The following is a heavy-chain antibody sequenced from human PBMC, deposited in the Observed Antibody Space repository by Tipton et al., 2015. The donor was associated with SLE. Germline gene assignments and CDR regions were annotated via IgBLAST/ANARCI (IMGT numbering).Heavy chain of an antibody. Sequence: SLRLSCAASGFTFSDYAVSWVRQAPGKGLEWVSFIRSRAYGGTPEYAASVQGRFTISRDDSKSVAYLQMNSLKIEDTAVYYCAKLARAAADYYFDSWGHGTLVTVSS. V-gene: IGHV3-49*04. CDR1: GFTFSDYA. J-gene: IGHJ4*01. D-gene: IGHD6-13*01. CDR3: AKLARAAADYYFDS. CDR2: IRSRAYGGTP.